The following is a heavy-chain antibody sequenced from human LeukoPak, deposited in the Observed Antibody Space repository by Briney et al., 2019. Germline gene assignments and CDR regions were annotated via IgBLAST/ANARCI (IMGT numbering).Heavy chain of an antibody. V-gene: IGHV3-48*03. CDR2: ISTSGSTT. CDR3: ARDKGSYYPFDY. Sequence: GGSLRLSCAASGFSLSNYEMNWVRQAPGKGLEWVSYISTSGSTTYYADSVKGRFTISRDNAKNSLYLQMNSLRAEDTAVYYCARDKGSYYPFDYRGQGTLVTVSS. D-gene: IGHD3-10*01. CDR1: GFSLSNYE. J-gene: IGHJ4*02.